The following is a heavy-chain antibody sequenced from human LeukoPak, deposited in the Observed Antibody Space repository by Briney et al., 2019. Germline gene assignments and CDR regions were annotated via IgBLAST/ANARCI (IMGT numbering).Heavy chain of an antibody. D-gene: IGHD6-13*01. CDR3: AKDRRIAAAGTGDDY. CDR2: ISGGGGST. CDR1: GFTFSSYA. Sequence: GGSLRLSCAASGFTFSSYAMSWVRQAPGKGLEWVSAISGGGGSTYYADSVKGRFTISRDNSKNTLYLQMNSLRAEDTAVYYCAKDRRIAAAGTGDDYWGQGTLVTVSS. V-gene: IGHV3-23*01. J-gene: IGHJ4*02.